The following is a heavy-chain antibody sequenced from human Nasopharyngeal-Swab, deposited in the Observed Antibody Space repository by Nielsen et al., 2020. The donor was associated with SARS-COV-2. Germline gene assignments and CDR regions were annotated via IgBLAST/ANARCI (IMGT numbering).Heavy chain of an antibody. V-gene: IGHV3-21*01. D-gene: IGHD2-15*01. CDR2: ISSSSSYI. Sequence: VRQAPGKGLEWVSSISSSSSYIYYADSVKGRFTISRDNAKNSLYLQMNSLRAEDTAVYYCARDCSGGSCYSVVDDAFDIWGQGTVVTVSS. J-gene: IGHJ3*02. CDR3: ARDCSGGSCYSVVDDAFDI.